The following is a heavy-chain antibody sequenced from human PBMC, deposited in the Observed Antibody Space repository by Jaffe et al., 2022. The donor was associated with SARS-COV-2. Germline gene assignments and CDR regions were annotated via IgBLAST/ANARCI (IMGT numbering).Heavy chain of an antibody. CDR3: ASYTNSAGDN. CDR1: GGSISSSHYH. V-gene: IGHV4-39*01. Sequence: QLQLQESGPGLVKPSETLSLTCTVSGGSISSSHYHGGWIRQPPGKGLEWIGTVHYTGNTYYNPSLKSRVTISMDTSKNQFSLEVNSVTAADTAVYYCASYTNSAGDNWGQGTLVTVSS. J-gene: IGHJ4*02. CDR2: VHYTGNT. D-gene: IGHD1-1*01.